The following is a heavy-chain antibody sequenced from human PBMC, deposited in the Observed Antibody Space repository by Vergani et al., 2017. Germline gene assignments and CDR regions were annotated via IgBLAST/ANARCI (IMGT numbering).Heavy chain of an antibody. Sequence: QVQLQESCPGLVKPSETLSLTCAVSGYSISRGYYWGWIRQPPGKGLEWIGSIYHSGSTYYNPSLKSRVTISVDTSKNQFSLKLSSVTAADTAVYYFARSMLTMVRGVITLRGPFDYWGQGTLVTVSS. J-gene: IGHJ4*02. CDR3: ARSMLTMVRGVITLRGPFDY. D-gene: IGHD3-10*01. CDR1: GYSISRGYY. V-gene: IGHV4-38-2*01. CDR2: IYHSGST.